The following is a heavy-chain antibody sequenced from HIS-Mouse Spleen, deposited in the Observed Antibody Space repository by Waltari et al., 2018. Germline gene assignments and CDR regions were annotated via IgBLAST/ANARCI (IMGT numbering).Heavy chain of an antibody. CDR3: ARSRTGGWYFDL. V-gene: IGHV4-39*07. Sequence: QLQLQESGPGLVKPSETLSLTCTVSGGSISSSSYYWGWIRRPPGKGLEWIGRIYYSGSTYYNPSLKSRVTISVDTSKNQFSLKLSTVTAADTAVYYCARSRTGGWYFDLWGRGTLVTVSS. CDR1: GGSISSSSYY. CDR2: IYYSGST. D-gene: IGHD7-27*01. J-gene: IGHJ2*01.